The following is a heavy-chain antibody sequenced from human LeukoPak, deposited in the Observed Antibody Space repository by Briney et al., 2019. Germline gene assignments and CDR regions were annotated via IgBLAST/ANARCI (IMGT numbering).Heavy chain of an antibody. CDR3: AREYHDSSGYLDY. CDR1: GFTFRRYG. D-gene: IGHD3-22*01. CDR2: VSDSGRNT. Sequence: PGGSLRLSCAAPGFTFRRYGMTWVRQAPGKGLDWVSSVSDSGRNTYYADSVKGRFTISRDNSRNTLYLQMNSLRAEDTAVYYCAREYHDSSGYLDYWGQGTLVTVSS. J-gene: IGHJ4*02. V-gene: IGHV3-23*01.